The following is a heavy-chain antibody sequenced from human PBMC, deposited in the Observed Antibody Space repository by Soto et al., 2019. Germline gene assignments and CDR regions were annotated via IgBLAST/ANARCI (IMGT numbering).Heavy chain of an antibody. CDR3: ARPEDYGDYSFFDY. CDR1: GYTFTSYG. D-gene: IGHD4-17*01. V-gene: IGHV1-18*01. J-gene: IGHJ4*02. CDR2: ISAYNGNT. Sequence: QVQLVQSGAEVKKPGASVKVSCKASGYTFTSYGITWVRQAPGQGLEWMGWISAYNGNTNYAQKRQGRVTMTTDTSTSTAYRELRRLRSDDTAVDYCARPEDYGDYSFFDYWGQGTLVTVSS.